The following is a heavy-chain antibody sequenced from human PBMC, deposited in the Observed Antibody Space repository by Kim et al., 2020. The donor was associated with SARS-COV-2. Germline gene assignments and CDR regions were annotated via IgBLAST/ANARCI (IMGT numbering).Heavy chain of an antibody. J-gene: IGHJ6*02. D-gene: IGHD4-4*01. Sequence: ASVKVSCKASGYTFTSYAMHWVRQAPGQRLEWMGWINAGNGNTKYSQKFQGRVTITRDTSASTAYMELSSLRSEDTAVYFCARDRGTVSNTGVYAMDVWGQGTTVTVSS. CDR2: INAGNGNT. V-gene: IGHV1-3*01. CDR3: ARDRGTVSNTGVYAMDV. CDR1: GYTFTSYA.